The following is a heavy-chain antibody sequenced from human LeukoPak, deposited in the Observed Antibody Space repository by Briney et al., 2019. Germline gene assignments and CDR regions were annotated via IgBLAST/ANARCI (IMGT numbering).Heavy chain of an antibody. CDR1: GFTFSSYA. CDR3: AQVGGYDLGPFDY. V-gene: IGHV3-23*01. Sequence: GGSLRLSCAASGFTFSSYAMSWVRQAPGKGLEWVSAISGSGGSTYYADSVKGRFTISRDNSKNTLYLQMNSLRAEDTAVYYCAQVGGYDLGPFDYWGQGTLVTVSS. D-gene: IGHD3-3*01. J-gene: IGHJ4*02. CDR2: ISGSGGST.